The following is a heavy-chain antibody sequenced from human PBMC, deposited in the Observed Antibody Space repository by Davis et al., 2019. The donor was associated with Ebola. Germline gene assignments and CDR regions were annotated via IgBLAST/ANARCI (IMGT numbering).Heavy chain of an antibody. CDR3: ARVIAVAYDAFDI. D-gene: IGHD6-19*01. V-gene: IGHV4-38-2*02. CDR1: GGSISSGYY. Sequence: SETLSLTCTVSGGSISSGYYWGWIRQPPGKGLEWIGSIYHSGSTYYNPSLKSRVTISVDTSKNQFSLKLSSVTAADTAVYYCARVIAVAYDAFDIWGQGTMVTVSS. J-gene: IGHJ3*02. CDR2: IYHSGST.